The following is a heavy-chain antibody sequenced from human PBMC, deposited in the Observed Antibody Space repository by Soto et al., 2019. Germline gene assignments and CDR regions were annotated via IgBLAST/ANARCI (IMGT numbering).Heavy chain of an antibody. CDR2: IYNGGNT. J-gene: IGHJ6*02. D-gene: IGHD3-16*02. V-gene: IGHV4-4*07. CDR3: ARDGSDSYSLEV. CDR1: GGSISSYY. Sequence: SETLSLTCTVSGGSISSYYWSWIRQSAGKGLEWIGRIYNGGNTQYNPSLKSRVTMSADTSKNQFSLRLNSVTAADMVVYYCARDGSDSYSLEVWGQGTTVTVSS.